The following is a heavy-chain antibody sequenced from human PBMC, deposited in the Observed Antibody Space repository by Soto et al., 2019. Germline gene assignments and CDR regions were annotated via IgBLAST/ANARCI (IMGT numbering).Heavy chain of an antibody. Sequence: LRLSCAASGFTFSSYGMHGVRQAPGKGLEWVALISYDGSNKYYVDSVKGRFTISRDNSKNTLFLQMNSLRAGDTAVYYCAKDRLRGGFLTTATTNGMDVWGQGTTVTVSS. V-gene: IGHV3-30*18. J-gene: IGHJ6*02. CDR2: ISYDGSNK. D-gene: IGHD1-26*01. CDR1: GFTFSSYG. CDR3: AKDRLRGGFLTTATTNGMDV.